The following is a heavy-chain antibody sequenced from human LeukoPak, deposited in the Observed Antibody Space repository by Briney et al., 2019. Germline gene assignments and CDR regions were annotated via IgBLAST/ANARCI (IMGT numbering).Heavy chain of an antibody. CDR2: INSDGSST. CDR3: ATEGIAAAGIY. V-gene: IGHV3-74*03. J-gene: IGHJ4*02. Sequence: GGSLRLSCAASGFTFSSYWMHWVRHAPGKGLVWVSRINSDGSSTMYADSVKGRFTISRDNAKNTLYLQMNSLRAEDTAVYYCATEGIAAAGIYWGQGTLVTVSS. D-gene: IGHD6-13*01. CDR1: GFTFSSYW.